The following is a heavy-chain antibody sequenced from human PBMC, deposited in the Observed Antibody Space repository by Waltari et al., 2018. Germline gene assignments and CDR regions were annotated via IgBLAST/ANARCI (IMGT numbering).Heavy chain of an antibody. D-gene: IGHD1-1*01. Sequence: EVQLVESGGDLVQPGGSLTLSCAASGFTSSRYWMSWVRQAPGKGLEWLANLKQGGSETYLLDSVRGRFTVSRDNAKNSLFLHMNSLRVEDTGVYYCAAVKTIWSLDYWGQGTLVTVSS. CDR3: AAVKTIWSLDY. V-gene: IGHV3-7*01. CDR1: GFTSSRYW. CDR2: LKQGGSET. J-gene: IGHJ4*02.